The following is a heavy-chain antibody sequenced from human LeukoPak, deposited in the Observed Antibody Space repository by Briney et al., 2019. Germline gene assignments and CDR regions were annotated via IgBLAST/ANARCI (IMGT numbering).Heavy chain of an antibody. CDR3: AKGDDFWSFNWFDP. CDR2: ISGSGGST. J-gene: IGHJ5*02. V-gene: IGHV3-23*01. D-gene: IGHD3-3*01. CDR1: GFTFSSYA. Sequence: PGGSLRLSCAASGFTFSSYAMSWVRQAPGKGLEWVSAISGSGGSTYYADSVKGRFTISRDNSKNTLYPQMNSLRAEDTAVHYCAKGDDFWSFNWFDPWGQGTLVTVSS.